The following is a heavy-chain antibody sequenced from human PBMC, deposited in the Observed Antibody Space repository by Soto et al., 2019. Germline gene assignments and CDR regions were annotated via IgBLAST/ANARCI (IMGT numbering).Heavy chain of an antibody. Sequence: SVKVSCKASGGTFSSYAISWVRQAPGQGLEWMGGIIPIFGTANYAQKFQGRVTITADESTSTAYMELSSLRSEDTAVYYCARDLRPATVTTNYYYGMDVWGQGTTVTVSS. CDR1: GGTFSSYA. V-gene: IGHV1-69*13. CDR2: IIPIFGTA. J-gene: IGHJ6*02. D-gene: IGHD4-4*01. CDR3: ARDLRPATVTTNYYYGMDV.